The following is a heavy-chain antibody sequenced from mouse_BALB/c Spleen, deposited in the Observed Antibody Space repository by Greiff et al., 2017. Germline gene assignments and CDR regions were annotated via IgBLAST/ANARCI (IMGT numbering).Heavy chain of an antibody. V-gene: IGHV1-7*01. J-gene: IGHJ4*01. CDR3: ARRNDVGHYAMDY. D-gene: IGHD3-3*01. CDR1: GYTFTSYW. CDR2: INPSTGYT. Sequence: QGQLQQSGAELAKPGASVKMSCKASGYTFTSYWMHWVKQRPGQGLEWIGYINPSTGYTEYNQKFKDKATLTADKSSSTAYMQLSSLTSEDSAVYYCARRNDVGHYAMDYWGQGTSVTVSS.